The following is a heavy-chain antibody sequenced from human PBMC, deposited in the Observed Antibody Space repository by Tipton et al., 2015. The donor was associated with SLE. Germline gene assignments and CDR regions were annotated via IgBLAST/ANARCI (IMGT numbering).Heavy chain of an antibody. V-gene: IGHV4-34*01. CDR2: INHSGST. D-gene: IGHD4-23*01. CDR3: ARGTRYYYMDV. CDR1: GGSFSGYY. J-gene: IGHJ6*03. Sequence: LRLSCAVYGGSFSGYYWSWIRQPPGKGLEWIGEINHSGSTNYNPSLKSRVTISVDTSKNQFSLKLSSVTAADTAVYYCARGTRYYYMDVWGKGTTVTVSS.